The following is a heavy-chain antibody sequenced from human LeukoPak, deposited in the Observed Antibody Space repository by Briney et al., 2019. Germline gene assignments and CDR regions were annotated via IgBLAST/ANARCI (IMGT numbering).Heavy chain of an antibody. CDR1: GFTFSSYA. D-gene: IGHD3-9*01. J-gene: IGHJ4*02. CDR3: ARDKTGTWGPDY. Sequence: GGSLRLSCAASGFTFSSYAMSWVRQAPGKGLEWVSAISGSGGSTYYADSVKGRFTISRDNSKNSVYLQMSTLRVEDTGVYYCARDKTGTWGPDYWGQGTLVTVSS. V-gene: IGHV3-23*01. CDR2: ISGSGGST.